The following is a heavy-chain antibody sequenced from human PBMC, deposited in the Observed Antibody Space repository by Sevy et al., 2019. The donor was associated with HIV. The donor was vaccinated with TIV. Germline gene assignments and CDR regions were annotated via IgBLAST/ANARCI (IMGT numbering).Heavy chain of an antibody. J-gene: IGHJ3*02. V-gene: IGHV1-69*13. CDR2: IIPIFGTP. Sequence: ASVKVSCKASGDTFSTYGLSWVRQAPGQGLEWMGGIIPIFGTPNYAQKFQGTVTITADESVSTAYKELSSLRSEDTALYYCAREGGVATTGDHDAFDIWGHGTLVTVSS. CDR1: GDTFSTYG. CDR3: AREGGVATTGDHDAFDI. D-gene: IGHD7-27*01.